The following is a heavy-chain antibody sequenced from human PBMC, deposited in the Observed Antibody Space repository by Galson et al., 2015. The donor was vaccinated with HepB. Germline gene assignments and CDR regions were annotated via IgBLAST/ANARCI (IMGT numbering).Heavy chain of an antibody. CDR2: ISSSSSTI. V-gene: IGHV3-48*01. J-gene: IGHJ4*02. Sequence: SLRLSCAASGFTFSSYSMNWVRQAPGKGLEWVSYISSSSSTIYYADSVKGRFTISRDNAKNSLYLQMNSLRAEDTAVYYCASWSTYYDFWSGYSPFDYWGQGTLVTVSS. D-gene: IGHD3-3*01. CDR3: ASWSTYYDFWSGYSPFDY. CDR1: GFTFSSYS.